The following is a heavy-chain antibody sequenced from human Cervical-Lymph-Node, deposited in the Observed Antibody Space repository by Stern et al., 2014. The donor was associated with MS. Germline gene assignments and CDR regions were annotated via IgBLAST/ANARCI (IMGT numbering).Heavy chain of an antibody. CDR1: GFTVSNTY. Sequence: VQLVQSRGGWVQPGGSLRLSCVASGFTVSNTYMTWVRQAPGKGLEWVSVIYSGGSTYNADSVKGRFIISSDNSKNTLYLQMNSLRAEDTAVYYCARAAQQLAMDVWGQGTTVTVSS. J-gene: IGHJ6*02. CDR2: IYSGGST. V-gene: IGHV3-66*01. CDR3: ARAAQQLAMDV. D-gene: IGHD6-6*01.